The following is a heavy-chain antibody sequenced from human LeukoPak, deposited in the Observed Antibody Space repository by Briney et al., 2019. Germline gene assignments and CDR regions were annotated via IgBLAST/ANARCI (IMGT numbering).Heavy chain of an antibody. D-gene: IGHD2-15*01. V-gene: IGHV4-4*02. CDR1: GGSISSNNW. CDR2: IYHDGST. CDR3: ARGYGSPYYFDY. J-gene: IGHJ4*02. Sequence: LXLTXAVSGGSISSNNWWIWVRQPQEXGLRWIGEIYHDGSTNYNPSLKSRVTISMDKSKNQLSLKLNFVTAADTAVYYCARGYGSPYYFDYWGQGTLVTVSS.